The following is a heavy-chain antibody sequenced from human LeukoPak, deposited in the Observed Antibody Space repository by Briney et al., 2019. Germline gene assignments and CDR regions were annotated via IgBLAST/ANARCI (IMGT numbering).Heavy chain of an antibody. CDR1: GFTVSSNS. D-gene: IGHD3-10*01. J-gene: IGHJ5*02. Sequence: GSLRLSCTVSGFTVSSNSMSWVRQAPGKGLEWVSVIYSGGSTYYADSVKGRFTISRDNSKNTLYLQMNSLRAEDTAVYYCARDYGSGSYSWFDPWGQGTLVTVSS. CDR2: IYSGGST. V-gene: IGHV3-53*01. CDR3: ARDYGSGSYSWFDP.